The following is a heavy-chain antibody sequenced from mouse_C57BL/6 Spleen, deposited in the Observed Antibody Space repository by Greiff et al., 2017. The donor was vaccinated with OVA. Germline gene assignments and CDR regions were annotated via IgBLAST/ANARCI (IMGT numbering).Heavy chain of an antibody. D-gene: IGHD2-5*01. J-gene: IGHJ4*01. Sequence: QVQLQQSGPELVKPGASVKISCKASGYAFSSSWMNWVKQRPGKGLEWIGRIYPGDGDTNYNGKFKGKATLTADKSSSTAYMQLSSLTSEDSAVYFCARGGFSNPFYYAMDYWGQGTSVTVSS. V-gene: IGHV1-82*01. CDR1: GYAFSSSW. CDR3: ARGGFSNPFYYAMDY. CDR2: IYPGDGDT.